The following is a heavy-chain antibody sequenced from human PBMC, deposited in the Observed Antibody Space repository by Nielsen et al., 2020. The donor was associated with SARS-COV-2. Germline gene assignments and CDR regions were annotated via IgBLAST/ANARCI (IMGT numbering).Heavy chain of an antibody. J-gene: IGHJ4*02. D-gene: IGHD1-26*01. CDR2: ISYDGSNK. V-gene: IGHV3-30-3*01. Sequence: GGSLRLSCAASGFTFSSYAMHWVRQAPGKGLEWVAVISYDGSNKYYADSVKGRFTISRDNSNNTVFLQMNNLTSEDTSLYYCASSSSGRWEPLLGDYWGQGALVTVSS. CDR3: ASSSSGRWEPLLGDY. CDR1: GFTFSSYA.